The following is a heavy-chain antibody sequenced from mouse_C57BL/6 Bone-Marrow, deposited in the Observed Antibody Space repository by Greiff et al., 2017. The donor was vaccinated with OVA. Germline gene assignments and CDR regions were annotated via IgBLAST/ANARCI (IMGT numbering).Heavy chain of an antibody. J-gene: IGHJ2*01. CDR3: ARSERIRDDFDY. CDR1: GYTFTDYY. CDR2: IYPGSGHI. V-gene: IGHV1-76*01. Sequence: QVQLQQSGAELVRPGASVKLSCKASGYTFTDYYISWVKQRPGQGLEWIARIYPGSGHIYYNEKFKGKATLTAENSSSTAYMQLSSLTSDDSSVYFCARSERIRDDFDYGGQGTTLTVSS.